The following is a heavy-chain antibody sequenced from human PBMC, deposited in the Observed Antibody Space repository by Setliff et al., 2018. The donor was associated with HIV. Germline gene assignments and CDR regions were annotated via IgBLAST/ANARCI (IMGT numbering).Heavy chain of an antibody. V-gene: IGHV3-74*01. CDR2: INSDGSST. CDR1: GFSFSNYW. Sequence: GGSLRLSCAASGFSFSNYWMHWVRQAPGKGLVWVSRINSDGSSTSYADSVKGRFTISRDNPKNMLYLQMNSLRGEDTAVYYCVRDITTCWDVWGQGTTVTV. J-gene: IGHJ6*02. CDR3: VRDITTCWDV. D-gene: IGHD1-20*01.